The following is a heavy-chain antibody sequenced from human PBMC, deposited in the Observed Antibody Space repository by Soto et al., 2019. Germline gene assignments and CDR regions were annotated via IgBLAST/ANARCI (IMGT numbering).Heavy chain of an antibody. V-gene: IGHV1-69*02. CDR1: GGTFRNYP. CDR2: IFPLTDIP. CDR3: ARGTFVVLNYFES. Sequence: QVQLVQSGTEVKKPGSSVKVSCKASGGTFRNYPINWVRQAPGQGLEWMGSIFPLTDIPDYAQNFQARLTITAYKSTSTAYMELSSLTSDDTAMYFCARGTFVVLNYFESWGQGTLVTVSS. D-gene: IGHD1-1*01. J-gene: IGHJ4*02.